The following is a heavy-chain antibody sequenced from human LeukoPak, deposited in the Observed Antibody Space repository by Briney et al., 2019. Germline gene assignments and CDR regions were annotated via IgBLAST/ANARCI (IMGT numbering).Heavy chain of an antibody. CDR1: GYTFTGYY. CDR3: ARKGYCSGGSCYSAVY. J-gene: IGHJ4*02. CDR2: INPNSGGT. D-gene: IGHD2-15*01. Sequence: ASVKVSCKASGYTFTGYYMHRVRQAPGQGLEWMGWINPNSGGTNYAQKFQGRVTMTRDTSISTAYMELSRLRSDDTAVYYCARKGYCSGGSCYSAVYGGQGPLVTVSS. V-gene: IGHV1-2*02.